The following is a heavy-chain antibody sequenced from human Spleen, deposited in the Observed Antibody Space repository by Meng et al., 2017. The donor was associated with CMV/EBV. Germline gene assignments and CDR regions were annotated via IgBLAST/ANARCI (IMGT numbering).Heavy chain of an antibody. CDR1: FTFRSYA. V-gene: IGHV3-30-3*01. Sequence: FTFRSYAMHWVRQAPGKGLEWVAVISYDGSNKYYADSVKGRFTISRDNSKNTLYLQMNSLRAEDTAVYYCARDSKTTVVVSTEYFQHWGQGTLVTVSS. D-gene: IGHD4-23*01. CDR3: ARDSKTTVVVSTEYFQH. CDR2: ISYDGSNK. J-gene: IGHJ1*01.